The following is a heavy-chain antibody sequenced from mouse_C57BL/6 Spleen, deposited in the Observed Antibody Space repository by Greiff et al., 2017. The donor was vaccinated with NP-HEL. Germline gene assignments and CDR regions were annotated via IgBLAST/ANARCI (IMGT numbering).Heavy chain of an antibody. J-gene: IGHJ3*01. CDR1: GFTFSSYA. CDR2: ISDGGSYT. CDR3: ARDYYSNYLFAY. Sequence: DVMLVESGGGLVKPGGSLKLSCAASGFTFSSYAMSWVRQTPEKRLEWVATISDGGSYTYYPDNVKGRFTISRDNAKNNLYLQMSHLKSEDTAMYYCARDYYSNYLFAYWGQGTLVTVSA. V-gene: IGHV5-4*01. D-gene: IGHD2-5*01.